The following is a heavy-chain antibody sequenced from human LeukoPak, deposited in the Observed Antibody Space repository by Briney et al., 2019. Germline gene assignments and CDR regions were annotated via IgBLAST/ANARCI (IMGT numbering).Heavy chain of an antibody. Sequence: SETLSLTCTVSGGSISSYYWSWIRQPPGKGLEWIGYIYYSGSTNYNPSLKSRVTISVDTSKNQFSLKLSSVTAADTAVYYCARGYATGLWSGYIWFDPWGQGTLVTVSS. CDR1: GGSISSYY. CDR2: IYYSGST. J-gene: IGHJ5*02. CDR3: ARGYATGLWSGYIWFDP. V-gene: IGHV4-59*01. D-gene: IGHD3-3*01.